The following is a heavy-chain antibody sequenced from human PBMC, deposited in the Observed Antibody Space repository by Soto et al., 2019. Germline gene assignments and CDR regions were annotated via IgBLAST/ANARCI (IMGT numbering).Heavy chain of an antibody. CDR2: VYYSGST. CDR3: ARRYGGTLAY. V-gene: IGHV4-61*01. J-gene: IGHJ4*02. Sequence: PSETLSLTCTVSGGSVSSGSFHWSWIRQPPGKGLEWIGYVYYSGSTNYNPSLKRRVAISIDTSKNQFSLKLSSVTAADTAVYYCARRYGGTLAYWGQGTLVTVSS. D-gene: IGHD4-17*01. CDR1: GGSVSSGSFH.